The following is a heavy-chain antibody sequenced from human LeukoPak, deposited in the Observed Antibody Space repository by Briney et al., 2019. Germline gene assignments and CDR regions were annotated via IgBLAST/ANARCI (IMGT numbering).Heavy chain of an antibody. J-gene: IGHJ4*02. D-gene: IGHD3-9*01. CDR3: ARDILTGYGWLD. CDR1: GGSISSYS. V-gene: IGHV4-59*01. CDR2: IYYSGST. Sequence: SETLSLTCTVSGGSISSYSWSWIRQPPGKGLEWIGYIYYSGSTNYNPSLKSRVTISVDTSKNQFSLELSSVTAADTAVYYCARDILTGYGWLDLGQGTLVTVSS.